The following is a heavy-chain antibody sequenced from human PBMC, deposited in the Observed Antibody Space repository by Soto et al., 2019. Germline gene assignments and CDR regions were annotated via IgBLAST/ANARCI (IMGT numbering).Heavy chain of an antibody. CDR2: IKQDGSEK. Sequence: GGSLRLSCAASGFTFSNYWMTWVRQAPGKGLEWVANIKQDGSEKYYVDSVKGRFTISRDNAKNSLYLQMNSLRAEDSAVYYCARDKNPLDCTTTCESRFDPWGQGTLVTVSS. D-gene: IGHD2-8*01. CDR1: GFTFSNYW. V-gene: IGHV3-7*01. CDR3: ARDKNPLDCTTTCESRFDP. J-gene: IGHJ5*02.